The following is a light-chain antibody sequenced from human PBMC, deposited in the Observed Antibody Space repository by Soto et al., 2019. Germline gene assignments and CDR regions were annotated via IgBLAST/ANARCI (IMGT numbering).Light chain of an antibody. V-gene: IGKV1-12*01. Sequence: DIQMTQSPSSVSASVGDRVTITCRASQYVSSWLAWYQQKPGIAPKLLISSASTLQSRVPPRFSSSGSGTDFTLTISSLQPEDFAVYYCQQAHSFPITFGQGTRLEIK. CDR2: SAS. J-gene: IGKJ5*01. CDR1: QYVSSW. CDR3: QQAHSFPIT.